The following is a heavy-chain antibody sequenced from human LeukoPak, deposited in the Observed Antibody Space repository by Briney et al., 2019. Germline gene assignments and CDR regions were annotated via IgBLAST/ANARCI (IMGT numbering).Heavy chain of an antibody. Sequence: SEALSLTCTVSGYSISSGYYWGWIRQPPGKGLEWIGSIYHSGSTYYNPSLKSRVTISVDTSKNQFSLKLSSVTAADTAVYYCASGGGNWNYVWFDPWGQGTLVTVSS. J-gene: IGHJ5*02. CDR1: GYSISSGYY. CDR3: ASGGGNWNYVWFDP. CDR2: IYHSGST. V-gene: IGHV4-38-2*02. D-gene: IGHD1-7*01.